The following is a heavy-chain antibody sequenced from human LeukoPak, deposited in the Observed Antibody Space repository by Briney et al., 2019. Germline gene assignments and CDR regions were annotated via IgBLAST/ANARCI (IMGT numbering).Heavy chain of an antibody. CDR3: ARAMVRGVNNYYYGMDV. V-gene: IGHV3-30-3*01. J-gene: IGHJ6*02. Sequence: GGSLRLSYAASGFTFSSYAMHWVRQAPGKGLEWVAVISYDGSNKYYADSVKGRFTISRDNSKNTLYLQMNSLRAEDTAVYYCARAMVRGVNNYYYGMDVWGQGTTVTVSS. D-gene: IGHD3-10*01. CDR2: ISYDGSNK. CDR1: GFTFSSYA.